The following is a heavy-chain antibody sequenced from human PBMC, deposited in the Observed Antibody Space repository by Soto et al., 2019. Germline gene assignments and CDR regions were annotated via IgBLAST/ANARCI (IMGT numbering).Heavy chain of an antibody. D-gene: IGHD6-19*01. CDR1: GYSFTSYW. Sequence: GESLKISCKGSGYSFTSYWIGWVRQMPGQGLEWMGIIYPGDSDTRYSPSFQGQVTISADKSISTAYLQWSSLKASDTAMYYCARHGGGVKQWLLYGMDVWGQGTTVTVSS. V-gene: IGHV5-51*01. CDR3: ARHGGGVKQWLLYGMDV. J-gene: IGHJ6*02. CDR2: IYPGDSDT.